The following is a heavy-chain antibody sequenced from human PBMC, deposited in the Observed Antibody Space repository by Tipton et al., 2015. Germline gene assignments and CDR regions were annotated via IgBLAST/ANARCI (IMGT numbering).Heavy chain of an antibody. J-gene: IGHJ4*02. CDR1: GFTFSGYF. Sequence: SLRLSCAASGFTFSGYFMNWVRQAPGKGLEWVSSIYTTSYISYADSVKGRFTISRDNAKNSLYLQMHSLRADDTALYYCARDGTIAGATTFDYWGQGALVTVSS. D-gene: IGHD1-26*01. CDR2: IYTTSYI. CDR3: ARDGTIAGATTFDY. V-gene: IGHV3-69-1*01.